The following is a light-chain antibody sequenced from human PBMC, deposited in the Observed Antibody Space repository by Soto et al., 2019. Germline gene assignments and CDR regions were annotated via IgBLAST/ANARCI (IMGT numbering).Light chain of an antibody. CDR2: DVS. CDR3: SSYTTSNTRQIA. J-gene: IGLJ1*01. V-gene: IGLV2-14*01. CDR1: SSDVGGYNY. Sequence: SALAQPASVSGSPGQSITISCTGTSSDVGGYNYVSWYQQHPGKAPKFMIYDVSNRPSGVSNRFSGSKSGNTASLTISGLQAEDEADYYCSSYTTSNTRQIAFGTGTKVTVL.